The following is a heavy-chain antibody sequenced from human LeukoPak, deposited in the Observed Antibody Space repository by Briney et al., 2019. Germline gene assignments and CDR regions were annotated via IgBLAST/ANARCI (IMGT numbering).Heavy chain of an antibody. D-gene: IGHD3-9*01. V-gene: IGHV3-23*01. CDR2: ISSTSFNA. CDR3: AKDDLLTGYDCED. CDR1: GFTFSNYA. Sequence: GGSLRLSCAASGFTFSNYAMSWVRQAPGKGLEWVSGISSTSFNAYYADSVRGRFTISRDNSKNTLDLQMNSLRAEDTAVYYCAKDDLLTGYDCEDWGQGTLVTVSS. J-gene: IGHJ4*02.